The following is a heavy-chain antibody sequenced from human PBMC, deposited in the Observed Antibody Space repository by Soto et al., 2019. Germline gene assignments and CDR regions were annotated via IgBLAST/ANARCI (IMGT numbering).Heavy chain of an antibody. CDR1: GGSISSSTYY. V-gene: IGHV4-39*01. Sequence: SETLSLTCTVSGGSISSSTYYWGWIRQPPGKGLEWIGSIYYSGSTYYNPSLKSRVTISVDTSKNQFSLKLSSVTAADTAVYYCASGRRTTVITKPPFDYWGQGTLVTVSS. CDR3: ASGRRTTVITKPPFDY. J-gene: IGHJ4*02. D-gene: IGHD4-17*01. CDR2: IYYSGST.